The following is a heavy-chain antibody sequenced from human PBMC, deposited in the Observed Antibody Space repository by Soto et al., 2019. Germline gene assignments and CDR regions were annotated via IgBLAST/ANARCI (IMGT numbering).Heavy chain of an antibody. V-gene: IGHV4-30-4*01. CDR3: ARGRYCLTGRCFPNWFDS. CDR2: IYKSTTT. J-gene: IGHJ5*01. Sequence: QVHLLESGPGLVKPSQTLSLTCSVSGDSISTVDYFWAWIRQPPGQALEYIGYIYKSTTTYYNPSFESRVAISLDTSKSQCSLTVTSGTAADTAVYFCARGRYCLTGRCFPNWFDSWGQGTLVTVSS. CDR1: GDSISTVDYF. D-gene: IGHD2-15*01.